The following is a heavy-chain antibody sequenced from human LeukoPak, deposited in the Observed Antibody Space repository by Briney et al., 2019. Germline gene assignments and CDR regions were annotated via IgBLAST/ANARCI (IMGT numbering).Heavy chain of an antibody. Sequence: SVKVSCKASGGTFSSYAISWVRQAPGQGLEWMGGIIPIFGTAKYAQKFQGRVTITTDESTSTAYMELSSLRSEDTAVYYCARDRYCSSTSCYPMDVWGKGTTVTVSS. CDR3: ARDRYCSSTSCYPMDV. J-gene: IGHJ6*03. D-gene: IGHD2-2*01. CDR1: GGTFSSYA. V-gene: IGHV1-69*05. CDR2: IIPIFGTA.